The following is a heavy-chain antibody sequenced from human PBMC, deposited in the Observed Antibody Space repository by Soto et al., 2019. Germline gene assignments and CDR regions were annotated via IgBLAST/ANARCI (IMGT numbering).Heavy chain of an antibody. CDR2: ISAYNGNT. CDR3: ARDRHDYDFWSGPSVLDH. Sequence: ASVKVSCKASGYTFTSYGISWVRQAPGQGLEWMGWISAYNGNTNYAQKLQGRVTMTTDTSTSTAYMELRSLRSDDTAVYYCARDRHDYDFWSGPSVLDHWGQGTLVTVSS. J-gene: IGHJ4*02. D-gene: IGHD3-3*01. CDR1: GYTFTSYG. V-gene: IGHV1-18*01.